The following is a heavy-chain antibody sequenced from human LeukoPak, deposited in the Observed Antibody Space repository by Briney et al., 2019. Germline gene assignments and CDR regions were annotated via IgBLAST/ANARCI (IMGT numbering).Heavy chain of an antibody. Sequence: PSETLSLTCTVSGDSISSGDYYWSWIRQPAGKGLEWIGRISSSGSTNYNPSLKSRVTISLDKSRNHFSLKLTSVTAADSAVYYCARRSPYSTGWSSYFDYWGQGALVTVSS. CDR1: GDSISSGDYY. V-gene: IGHV4-61*02. CDR2: ISSSGST. J-gene: IGHJ4*02. CDR3: ARRSPYSTGWSSYFDY. D-gene: IGHD6-19*01.